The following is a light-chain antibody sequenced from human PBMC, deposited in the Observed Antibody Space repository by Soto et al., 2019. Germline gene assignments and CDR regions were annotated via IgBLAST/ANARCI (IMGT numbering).Light chain of an antibody. V-gene: IGLV7-46*01. J-gene: IGLJ2*01. CDR2: DTN. Sequence: QAVVTQEPSLTVSPGGTVTLTCGSSTGDVTSGHFPSWFQQKPGQAPRTLIYDTNNKQSWTPARFSGSVLGCKAALTLSGAHPEDEAEYYCLLTYSVASVFFGGGTKLTVL. CDR3: LLTYSVASVF. CDR1: TGDVTSGHF.